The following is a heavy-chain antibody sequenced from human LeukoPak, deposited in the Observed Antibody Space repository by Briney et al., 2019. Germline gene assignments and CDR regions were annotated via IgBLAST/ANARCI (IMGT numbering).Heavy chain of an antibody. CDR2: IYYSGST. J-gene: IGHJ6*03. Sequence: SETLSLTCTVSGGSISSYYWSWIRQPPGKGLERIGYIYYSGSTNYNPSLKSRVTISVDTSKNQFSLKLSSVTAADTAVYYCARARRLYYYYYMDVWGKGTTVTVSS. CDR3: ARARRLYYYYYMDV. D-gene: IGHD3-22*01. V-gene: IGHV4-59*01. CDR1: GGSISSYY.